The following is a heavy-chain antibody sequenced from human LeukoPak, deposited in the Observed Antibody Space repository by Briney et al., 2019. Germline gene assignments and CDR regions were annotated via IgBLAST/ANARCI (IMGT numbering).Heavy chain of an antibody. V-gene: IGHV3-23*01. CDR3: AKDDAWLRFGE. J-gene: IGHJ4*02. CDR2: ISGSGGST. D-gene: IGHD3-10*01. CDR1: GFTFSSYA. Sequence: GGSLRLSCSASGFTFSSYAMSWVRQAPGKGLEWVSAISGSGGSTYYADSVKGRFTISRDNSKNTLYLEVISLTAEDTAVYYCAKDDAWLRFGEWSQGTLVTVSS.